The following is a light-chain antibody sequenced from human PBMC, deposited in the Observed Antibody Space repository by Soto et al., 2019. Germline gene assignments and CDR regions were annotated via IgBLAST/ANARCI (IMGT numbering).Light chain of an antibody. CDR2: EVR. CDR3: MSYAGSDMFV. Sequence: QAVVTQPPSASGSPGQSVTISCTGTSSDVGGYNYVSWYQQHPGKAPKLIIYEVRERPSGVPDRFSGSKSGNTASLTVSGLQAEDEADYYCMSYAGSDMFVFGTGSKLTVL. CDR1: SSDVGGYNY. V-gene: IGLV2-8*01. J-gene: IGLJ1*01.